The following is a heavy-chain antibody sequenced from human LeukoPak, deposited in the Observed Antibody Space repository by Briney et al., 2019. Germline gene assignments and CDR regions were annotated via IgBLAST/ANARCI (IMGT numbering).Heavy chain of an antibody. J-gene: IGHJ4*02. D-gene: IGHD2-2*01. Sequence: SETLSLTCTVSGGSISSGGYYWSWIRRHPGKGLEWIGYIYYSGSTYYNPSLKSRVTISVDTSKNQFSLKLSSVTAADTAVYYCARGNQLPSNWDYWGQGTLVTVSS. V-gene: IGHV4-31*03. CDR1: GGSISSGGYY. CDR3: ARGNQLPSNWDY. CDR2: IYYSGST.